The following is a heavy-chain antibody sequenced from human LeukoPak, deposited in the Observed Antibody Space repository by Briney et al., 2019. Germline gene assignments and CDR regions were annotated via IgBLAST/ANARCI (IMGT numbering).Heavy chain of an antibody. V-gene: IGHV3-23*01. CDR2: ISGSGGST. J-gene: IGHJ4*02. CDR1: GFTFSSYG. CDR3: AKEVAPDKNTFGKDY. D-gene: IGHD2/OR15-2a*01. Sequence: PGGSLRLSCAASGFTFSSYGMSWVRQAPGKGLEWVSAISGSGGSTYYADSVKGRFTISRDNSKNTLYLQMNSLRAEDTAVYYCAKEVAPDKNTFGKDYWGQGTLVTVSS.